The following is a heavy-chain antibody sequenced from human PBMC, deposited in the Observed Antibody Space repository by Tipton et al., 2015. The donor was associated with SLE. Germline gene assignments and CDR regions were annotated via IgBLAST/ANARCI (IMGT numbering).Heavy chain of an antibody. Sequence: TLSLTCAVSGYSISSGYYWGWIRQPPGKGLEWIGSIYHSGSTYYNPSLKSRVTISVDTSKNQFSLKLSSVTAADTAVYYCARESIAAAGPFDYWGQGTLVTVSS. CDR3: ARESIAAAGPFDY. CDR2: IYHSGST. J-gene: IGHJ4*02. V-gene: IGHV4-38-2*02. CDR1: GYSISSGYY. D-gene: IGHD6-13*01.